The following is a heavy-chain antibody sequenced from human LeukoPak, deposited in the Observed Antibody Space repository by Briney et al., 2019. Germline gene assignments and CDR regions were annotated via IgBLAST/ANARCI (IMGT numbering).Heavy chain of an antibody. CDR2: ISSSGSTI. CDR1: GFTFSDYY. CDR3: ARVYGSGYLYYYYAMDV. J-gene: IGHJ6*02. D-gene: IGHD3-22*01. V-gene: IGHV3-11*01. Sequence: GGSLRLSCAASGFTFSDYYMSWIRQAPGKGLEWVSYISSSGSTIYYADSVKGRFTISRDNAKNSLYLQMNSLRAEDTAVYYCARVYGSGYLYYYYAMDVWGQGTTVTVSS.